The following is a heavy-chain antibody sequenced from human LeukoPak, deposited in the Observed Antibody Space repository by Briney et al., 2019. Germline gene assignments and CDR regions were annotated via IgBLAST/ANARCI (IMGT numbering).Heavy chain of an antibody. CDR1: VFTFSSYG. D-gene: IGHD3-10*01. CDR3: AKGTMVRGDH. V-gene: IGHV3-30*18. Sequence: PGGSLRLSCAASVFTFSSYGMHWVRQAPGKGLEWVAVISHDAFDKYYADSVKGRFTISRDNSKNTLYLQVNSLRADDTAVYYCAKGTMVRGDHWGQGTLVTVSS. J-gene: IGHJ4*02. CDR2: ISHDAFDK.